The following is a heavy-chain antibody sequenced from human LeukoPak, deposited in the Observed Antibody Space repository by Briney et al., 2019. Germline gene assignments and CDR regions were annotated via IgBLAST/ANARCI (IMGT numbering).Heavy chain of an antibody. CDR3: ARVRAAAAAIYYYYYMDV. V-gene: IGHV4-38-2*02. Sequence: PSETLSLTCTVSGYSISSGYYWGWIRQPPGKGLEWIGNIYPTGSTYYNPSLKSRVTISVDTSKNQFSLKLSSVTAADTAVYYCARVRAAAAAIYYYYYMDVWGKGTTVTISS. J-gene: IGHJ6*03. CDR1: GYSISSGYY. D-gene: IGHD6-13*01. CDR2: IYPTGST.